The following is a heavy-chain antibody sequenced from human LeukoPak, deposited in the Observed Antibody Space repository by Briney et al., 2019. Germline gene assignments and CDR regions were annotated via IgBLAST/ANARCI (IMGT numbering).Heavy chain of an antibody. CDR1: GYSLTDLS. V-gene: IGHV1-24*01. J-gene: IGHJ4*02. Sequence: ASVKVSCKVSGYSLTDLSVHWVRQAPGKGLEWMAGFNPEEGETFYAQKFQGRVTLTEDTSTSTAQMELTSLTYDDTAVYFCSTGLILVVATATWGDYWGQGTLVTVSS. CDR2: FNPEEGET. CDR3: STGLILVVATATWGDY. D-gene: IGHD1-1*01.